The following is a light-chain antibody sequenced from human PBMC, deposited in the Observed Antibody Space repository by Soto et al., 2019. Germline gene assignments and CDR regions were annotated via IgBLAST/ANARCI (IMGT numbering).Light chain of an antibody. CDR1: QSVSSSY. Sequence: EIVLTQSPGTLSLSPGERATLSCRASQSVSSSYLAWYQQKPGQAPRILIFGASGRATGIPARFSGGGSGTDFTLTISSLEPEDFAVYYCQQRSNWPITFGQGTRLEI. CDR2: GAS. V-gene: IGKV3D-20*02. J-gene: IGKJ5*01. CDR3: QQRSNWPIT.